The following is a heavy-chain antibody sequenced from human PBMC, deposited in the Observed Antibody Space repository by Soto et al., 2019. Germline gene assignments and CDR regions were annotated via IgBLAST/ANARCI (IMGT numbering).Heavy chain of an antibody. V-gene: IGHV4-59*01. J-gene: IGHJ1*01. CDR3: ARGKLGYCSGGSCPQPFQH. CDR2: IYYSGST. CDR1: GGSISSYY. D-gene: IGHD2-15*01. Sequence: PSETLSLTCTVSGGSISSYYWSWIRQPPGKGLEWIGYIYYSGSTNYNPSLKSRVTISVDTSKNQFSLKLSSVTAADTAVYYCARGKLGYCSGGSCPQPFQHWGQGTLVTLSS.